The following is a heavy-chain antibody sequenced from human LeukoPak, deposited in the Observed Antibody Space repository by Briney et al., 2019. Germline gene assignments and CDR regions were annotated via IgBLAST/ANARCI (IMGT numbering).Heavy chain of an antibody. CDR3: AAGGLRYFSRFDP. CDR2: INPGGRST. J-gene: IGHJ5*02. CDR1: GYTFTNYY. D-gene: IGHD5-12*01. Sequence: GASVKVSCKASGYTFTNYYIHWVRQAPGQGLEWMGIINPGGRSTSYAQKFQGRVTMTRDMSTSTVYMELSSLRSEDTAVYYCAAGGLRYFSRFDPWGQGTLVTVSS. V-gene: IGHV1-46*01.